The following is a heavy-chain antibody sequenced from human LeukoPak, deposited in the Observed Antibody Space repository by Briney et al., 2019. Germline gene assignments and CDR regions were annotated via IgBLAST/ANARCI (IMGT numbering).Heavy chain of an antibody. CDR2: ISTYNGNT. V-gene: IGHV1-18*04. J-gene: IGHJ4*02. CDR3: ARGNYDFWSGYPTSTHYFDY. D-gene: IGHD3-3*01. CDR1: GYTFTSYG. Sequence: ASVKVSCKASGYTFTSYGISWVRQAPGQGLEWMGWISTYNGNTNYAQKLQGRVIMTTDTSTSTAYMELRSLRSDDTAVYYCARGNYDFWSGYPTSTHYFDYWGQGTLVTVSS.